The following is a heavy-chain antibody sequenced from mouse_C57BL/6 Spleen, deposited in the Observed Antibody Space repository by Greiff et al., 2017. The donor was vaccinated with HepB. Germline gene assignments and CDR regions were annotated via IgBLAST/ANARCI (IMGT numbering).Heavy chain of an antibody. J-gene: IGHJ2*01. CDR2: IYPGSGNT. CDR3: ARYGNSPFDY. D-gene: IGHD2-1*01. CDR1: GYTFTDYY. V-gene: IGHV1-76*01. Sequence: QVQLKESGAELVRPGASVKLSCKASGYTFTDYYINWVKQRPGQGLEWIARIYPGSGNTYYNEKFKGKATLTAEKSSSTAYMQLSSLTSEDSAVYFCARYGNSPFDYWGQGTTLTVSS.